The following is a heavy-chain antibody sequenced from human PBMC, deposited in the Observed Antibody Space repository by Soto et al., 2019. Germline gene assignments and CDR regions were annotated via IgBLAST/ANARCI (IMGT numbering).Heavy chain of an antibody. CDR2: MNPNSGNT. J-gene: IGHJ5*02. Sequence: ASVKVSCKASGYTFTGYYMHWVRQAPGQGLEWMGWMNPNSGNTGYAQKFQGRVTMTRNTSISTAYMELSSLRSEDTAVYYCARGPLNWFDPWGQGTLVTVSS. CDR3: ARGPLNWFDP. V-gene: IGHV1-8*02. CDR1: GYTFTGYY.